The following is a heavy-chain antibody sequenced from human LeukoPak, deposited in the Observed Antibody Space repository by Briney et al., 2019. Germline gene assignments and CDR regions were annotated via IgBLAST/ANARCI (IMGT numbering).Heavy chain of an antibody. Sequence: GASVKVSCKASGGTFSSYAISWVRQAPGQGLEWMGRIIPILGIANYARKFQGRVTITADKSTSTAYMELSSLRSEDTAVYYCARDSPRGYSGYDGGYYYGMDVWGQGTTVTVSS. J-gene: IGHJ6*02. CDR2: IIPILGIA. V-gene: IGHV1-69*04. CDR1: GGTFSSYA. D-gene: IGHD5-12*01. CDR3: ARDSPRGYSGYDGGYYYGMDV.